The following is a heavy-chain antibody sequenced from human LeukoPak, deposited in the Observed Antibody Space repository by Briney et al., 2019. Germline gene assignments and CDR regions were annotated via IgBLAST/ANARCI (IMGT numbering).Heavy chain of an antibody. D-gene: IGHD6-13*01. Sequence: GGSLRLSCAASRFTFSNYAMSWARHAPGKGLEWVSAIIGSASSTYHADSVKGRFTISRDNSKNTLYLHLNSLRVEDTAVYYCARVHHSSSWGTDDCWGQGTLVTVSS. V-gene: IGHV3-23*01. J-gene: IGHJ4*02. CDR3: ARVHHSSSWGTDDC. CDR1: RFTFSNYA. CDR2: IIGSASST.